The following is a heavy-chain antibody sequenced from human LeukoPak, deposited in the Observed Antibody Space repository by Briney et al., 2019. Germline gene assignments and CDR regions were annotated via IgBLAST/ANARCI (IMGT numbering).Heavy chain of an antibody. V-gene: IGHV4-30-4*08. CDR1: GGSISSGDYY. CDR3: ARGGYSYGYFDY. CDR2: IYYSGST. Sequence: SETLSLTCTLSGGSISSGDYYWSWIRQPPGKGLEWIGYIYYSGSTYYNPSLKSRVTISVDTSKNQFSLKLSSVTAADTAVYYCARGGYSYGYFDYWGQGTLVTVSS. J-gene: IGHJ4*02. D-gene: IGHD5-18*01.